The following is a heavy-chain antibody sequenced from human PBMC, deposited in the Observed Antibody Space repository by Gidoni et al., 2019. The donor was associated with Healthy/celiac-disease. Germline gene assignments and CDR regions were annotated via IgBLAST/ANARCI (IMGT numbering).Heavy chain of an antibody. CDR2: IKSKTDGGTT. D-gene: IGHD3-9*01. CDR1: GVTFSNAW. Sequence: EVQLVESGGGLVQPGGSLRLSCAAAGVTFSNAWMSWVRQAPGQGLEWVGRIKSKTDGGTTDYAAPVKGRFTISRDDSKNTLYLQMNSLKTEDTAVYYCTTPDILTGYYNPWGQGTLVTVSS. V-gene: IGHV3-15*01. CDR3: TTPDILTGYYNP. J-gene: IGHJ5*02.